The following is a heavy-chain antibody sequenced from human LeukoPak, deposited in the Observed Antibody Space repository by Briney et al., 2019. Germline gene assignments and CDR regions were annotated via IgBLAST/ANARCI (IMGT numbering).Heavy chain of an antibody. CDR1: GGSISSSSYY. CDR2: IYHSGST. CDR3: AGSDYYYYMDV. V-gene: IGHV4-39*01. D-gene: IGHD3-10*01. J-gene: IGHJ6*03. Sequence: SETLSLTCTVSGGSISSSSYYWGWIRQPPGKGLEWIGSIYHSGSTYYNPSLKSRVTISVDTSKNQFSLRLSSVTAADTAVFYCAGSDYYYYMDVWGKGTTVTVSS.